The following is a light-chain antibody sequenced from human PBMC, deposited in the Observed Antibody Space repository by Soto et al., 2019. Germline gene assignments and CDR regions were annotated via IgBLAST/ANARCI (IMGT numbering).Light chain of an antibody. CDR3: QQYENYWT. CDR1: QCIRSW. J-gene: IGKJ1*01. Sequence: DIQMTQSPSTLSATAGDRVTSTCRASQCIRSWLAWYRHKPGKAPKLLIYDASNLDSGVPSRLSGSGSGTEFSLTISDLQPDDCATYYCQQYENYWTFGHGTNSDIK. V-gene: IGKV1-5*01. CDR2: DAS.